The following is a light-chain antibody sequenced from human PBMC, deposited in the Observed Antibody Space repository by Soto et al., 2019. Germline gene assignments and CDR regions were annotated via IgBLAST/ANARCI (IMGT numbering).Light chain of an antibody. CDR2: LGS. CDR3: MQALQTRAT. J-gene: IGKJ1*01. CDR1: QSLLHSNGYNY. Sequence: DIVMSQSPLSLPVTPGEPASISCRSSQSLLHSNGYNYLDWYLQKPGQAPQLLIYLGSNRASGVPDRFSGSGSGTDFTLKISRVEAEDVGIYYCMQALQTRATFGQGTKVEI. V-gene: IGKV2-28*01.